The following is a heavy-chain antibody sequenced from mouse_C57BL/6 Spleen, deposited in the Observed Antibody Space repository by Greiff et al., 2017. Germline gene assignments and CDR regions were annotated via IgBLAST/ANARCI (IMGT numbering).Heavy chain of an antibody. CDR2: ISAGGSYT. V-gene: IGHV5-4*03. Sequence: EVKLVESGGGLVKPGGSLKLSCAASGFTFSSYAMSWVRQTPEKRLEWVATISAGGSYTYYPDNVKGRFTISRDNAKNNLYLQRSHLKSEDTAMYYWAGGNWGVDYWGQGTTLTVSA. CDR1: GFTFSSYA. D-gene: IGHD4-1*01. CDR3: AGGNWGVDY. J-gene: IGHJ2*01.